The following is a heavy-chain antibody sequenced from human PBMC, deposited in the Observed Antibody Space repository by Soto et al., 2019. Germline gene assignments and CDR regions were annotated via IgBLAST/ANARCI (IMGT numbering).Heavy chain of an antibody. CDR2: TIPMFATA. D-gene: IGHD6-19*01. V-gene: IGHV1-69*13. CDR3: ARGLFGQQWLLGFDT. J-gene: IGHJ4*02. CDR1: GGSFSNYI. Sequence: SVKVSCKASGGSFSNYIFAWVRQAPGQGLEWMGGTIPMFATAQYAQKLQGRVTITADESTSTVYMDLTSLRSDDTAVYYCARGLFGQQWLLGFDTWGQGTLVTVSS.